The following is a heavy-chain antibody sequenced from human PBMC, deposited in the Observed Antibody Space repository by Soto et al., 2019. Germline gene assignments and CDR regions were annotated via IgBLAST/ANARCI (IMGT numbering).Heavy chain of an antibody. V-gene: IGHV3-9*01. Sequence: EVQLVESGGGLVQPGRSLRLSCAASGFSFKDYALHWVRQAPGKGLEWVSGISWNSGNIGYADSVKGRFTISRDNAKNSLNLQMNSLRTEDTALYYCEKLEGAFDIWGQGTMVAVSS. CDR1: GFSFKDYA. J-gene: IGHJ3*02. CDR2: ISWNSGNI. CDR3: EKLEGAFDI.